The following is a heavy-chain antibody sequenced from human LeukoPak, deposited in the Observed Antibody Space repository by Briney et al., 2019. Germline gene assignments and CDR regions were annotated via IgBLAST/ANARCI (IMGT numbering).Heavy chain of an antibody. CDR1: GGTFSSYA. Sequence: ASVKVSCKASGGTFSSYAISWVRQAPGQGLEWMGWMNPNSGNTGYAQKFQGRVTMTRNTSISTAYMELSSLRSEDTAVYYCARSNTDWFDPWGQGTLVTVSS. V-gene: IGHV1-8*02. J-gene: IGHJ5*02. CDR2: MNPNSGNT. CDR3: ARSNTDWFDP. D-gene: IGHD4-11*01.